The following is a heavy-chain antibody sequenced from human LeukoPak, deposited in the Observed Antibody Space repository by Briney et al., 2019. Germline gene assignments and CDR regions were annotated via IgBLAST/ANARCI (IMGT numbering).Heavy chain of an antibody. D-gene: IGHD1-26*01. J-gene: IGHJ3*02. CDR2: IYTSGST. Sequence: SETLSLTCTVSGGSISSGSYYWSWIRQPAGKGLEWIGRIYTSGSTNYNPSLKSRVTISVDTSKNQFSLKLSSVTAADTAVYYCARGGSYWYAFDIWGQGTMVTVSS. CDR3: ARGGSYWYAFDI. V-gene: IGHV4-61*02. CDR1: GGSISSGSYY.